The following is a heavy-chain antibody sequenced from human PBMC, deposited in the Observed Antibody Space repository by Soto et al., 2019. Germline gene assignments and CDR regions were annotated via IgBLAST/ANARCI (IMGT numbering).Heavy chain of an antibody. J-gene: IGHJ5*02. CDR2: ISGSGGST. Sequence: EVQLLESGGGLVQPGGSLRLSCAASGFTFSSYAMSWVRQAPGKGLEWVSAISGSGGSTYYADSVKGRCTISSDNSKNTLYLQMNSLRAEDTAVYYCAKDHPYGGMFDPWGQGTLVTVSS. D-gene: IGHD4-17*01. CDR1: GFTFSSYA. CDR3: AKDHPYGGMFDP. V-gene: IGHV3-23*01.